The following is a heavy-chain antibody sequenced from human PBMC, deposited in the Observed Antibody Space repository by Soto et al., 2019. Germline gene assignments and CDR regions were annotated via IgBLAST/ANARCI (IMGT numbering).Heavy chain of an antibody. V-gene: IGHV3-74*01. D-gene: IGHD7-27*01. CDR2: ISSDGTAT. CDR3: ARDLWAQVDL. Sequence: EVQLVESGGGLVQPGGALRLSCVASGFTFSGYWMHGVRQAPGKGLEWVSRISSDGTATNYADSVEGRFTISRDNARNTLYLQVNSLRTEDSAVYYCARDLWAQVDLRGQGTLVTVSA. CDR1: GFTFSGYW. J-gene: IGHJ5*02.